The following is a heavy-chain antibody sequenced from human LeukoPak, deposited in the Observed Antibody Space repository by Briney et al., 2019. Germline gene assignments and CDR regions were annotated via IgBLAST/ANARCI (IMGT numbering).Heavy chain of an antibody. Sequence: SVKVSCKASGYTFTVYYMHWVRQAPGQGLEWMGWINPNSGGTNYAQKFQGRVTMTRDTSISTAYMGLSRLRSDDTAVYYCARVKASSYGIIYYYGMDVWGQGSTVTVSS. CDR1: GYTFTVYY. V-gene: IGHV1-2*02. D-gene: IGHD5-18*01. CDR2: INPNSGGT. CDR3: ARVKASSYGIIYYYGMDV. J-gene: IGHJ6*02.